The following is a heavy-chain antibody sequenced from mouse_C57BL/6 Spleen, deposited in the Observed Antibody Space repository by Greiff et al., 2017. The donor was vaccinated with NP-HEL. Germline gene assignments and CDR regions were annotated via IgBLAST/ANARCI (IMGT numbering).Heavy chain of an antibody. CDR2: INPGSGGT. V-gene: IGHV1-54*01. CDR3: ARARDSSGYYFDY. CDR1: GYAFTNYL. D-gene: IGHD3-2*02. Sequence: QVQLQQSGAELVRPGTSVKVSCKASGYAFTNYLIEWVKQRPGQGLEWIGVINPGSGGTNYNEKFKGKATLTADKSSSTAYMQLSSLTSEDSAVYCCARARDSSGYYFDYWGQGTTLTVSS. J-gene: IGHJ2*01.